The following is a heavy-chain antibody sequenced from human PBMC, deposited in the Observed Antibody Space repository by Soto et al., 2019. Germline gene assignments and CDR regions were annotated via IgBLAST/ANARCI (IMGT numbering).Heavy chain of an antibody. V-gene: IGHV1-8*01. CDR2: MNPKSANT. CDR1: RYTFISYD. CDR3: ARSPSWETTVTPYYFDY. Sequence: ASVKVSCKASRYTFISYDINWVRHATGQGLEWMGWMNPKSANTGYAQNFQGRVTMTRNTSISTAYMELSSLRSEDTAVYYCARSPSWETTVTPYYFDYWG. D-gene: IGHD4-4*01. J-gene: IGHJ4*01.